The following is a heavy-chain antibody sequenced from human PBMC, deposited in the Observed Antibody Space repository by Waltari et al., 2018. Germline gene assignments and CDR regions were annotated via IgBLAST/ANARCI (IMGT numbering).Heavy chain of an antibody. V-gene: IGHV1-46*01. CDR1: GYTFTRYW. Sequence: QVKLVQSGAEVKKPGASVKVSCKASGYTFTRYWMHWVRQAPGQGLEWMGIIEPSGARAADAEKCQGRVTRTRDRSTNTDYMERSGLTSEDTAVYYCARDNSYMDEWSGWWFDPWGPGTLVTVSS. J-gene: IGHJ5*02. CDR2: IEPSGARA. CDR3: ARDNSYMDEWSGWWFDP. D-gene: IGHD6-19*01.